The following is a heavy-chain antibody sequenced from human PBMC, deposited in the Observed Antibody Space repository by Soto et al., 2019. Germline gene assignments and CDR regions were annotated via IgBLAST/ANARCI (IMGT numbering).Heavy chain of an antibody. CDR2: IIPIFGTA. CDR3: ARDLRTNDYGNPWSRWFDP. V-gene: IGHV1-69*13. D-gene: IGHD4-4*01. CDR1: GGTFSSYA. J-gene: IGHJ5*02. Sequence: SVKVSCKASGGTFSSYAISWVRQAPGQGLEWMGGIIPIFGTANYAQKFQGRVTITADESTSTAYMELSSLRSEDTAVYYCARDLRTNDYGNPWSRWFDPWGQGTLVTVSS.